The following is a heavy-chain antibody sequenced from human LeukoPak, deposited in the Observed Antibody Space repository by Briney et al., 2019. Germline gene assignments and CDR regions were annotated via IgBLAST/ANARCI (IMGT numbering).Heavy chain of an antibody. J-gene: IGHJ5*02. CDR2: IYYSGIT. CDR3: ARVLLSSGYST. V-gene: IGHV4-59*01. D-gene: IGHD3-22*01. Sequence: PSETLSLTCSVSGASISSYYSNWIRQSPGKGLEWIGYIYYSGITNYNPSLKSRVTMSLETSNNQFSLKLSSVTAAETAVYYCARVLLSSGYSTWDQGTLVTVSS. CDR1: GASISSYY.